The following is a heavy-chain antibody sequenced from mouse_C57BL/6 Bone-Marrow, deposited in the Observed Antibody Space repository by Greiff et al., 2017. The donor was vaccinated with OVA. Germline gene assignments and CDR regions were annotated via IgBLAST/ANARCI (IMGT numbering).Heavy chain of an antibody. J-gene: IGHJ1*03. CDR1: GYAFTNYL. Sequence: QVQLQQSGAELVRPGTSVKVSCKASGYAFTNYLIEWVKQRPGQGLEWIGVINPGSGGTNYNEKFKGKATLTADKSSSTAYMQLSSLTSEDSAVYFCARGYCGSRRDWYFDVWGTGTTVTVSS. CDR2: INPGSGGT. D-gene: IGHD1-1*01. V-gene: IGHV1-54*01. CDR3: ARGYCGSRRDWYFDV.